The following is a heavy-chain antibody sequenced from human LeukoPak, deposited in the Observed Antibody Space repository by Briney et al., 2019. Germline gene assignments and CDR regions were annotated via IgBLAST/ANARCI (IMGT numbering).Heavy chain of an antibody. Sequence: GGSLRLSCAASGFTFSSYGMHWVRQAPGKGLEWVAFIRYDGSNKYYADSVKGRFTISRDNSKNTLYLQMNSLRAEDTAVYYCAKDSYYYGSGSYYHFDYWGQGTLDTVSS. CDR3: AKDSYYYGSGSYYHFDY. CDR2: IRYDGSNK. CDR1: GFTFSSYG. D-gene: IGHD3-10*01. J-gene: IGHJ4*02. V-gene: IGHV3-30*02.